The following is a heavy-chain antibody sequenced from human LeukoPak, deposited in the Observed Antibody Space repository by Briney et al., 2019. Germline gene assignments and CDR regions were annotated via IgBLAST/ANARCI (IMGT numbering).Heavy chain of an antibody. D-gene: IGHD3-22*01. Sequence: GASVKVSCKASGYTFTSYGISWVRQAPRQGVEWMGWISAYNGNTNYAQKLQGRVTMTTDTSTRTAYMELRSLRSDDTAVYYCARGAAYYYDSSGYPYGGQGTLVTVSS. CDR1: GYTFTSYG. J-gene: IGHJ4*02. V-gene: IGHV1-18*01. CDR3: ARGAAYYYDSSGYPY. CDR2: ISAYNGNT.